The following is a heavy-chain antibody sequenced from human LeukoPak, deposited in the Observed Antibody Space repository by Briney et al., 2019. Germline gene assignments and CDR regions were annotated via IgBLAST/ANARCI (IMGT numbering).Heavy chain of an antibody. CDR3: AKDHSLARNYYDSLGY. CDR1: GFTFSSYG. V-gene: IGHV3-30*18. J-gene: IGHJ4*02. D-gene: IGHD3-22*01. Sequence: GGSLRLSCAASGFTFSSYGMHWVRQAPGKGLEWVAVISYDGSNKYYADSVKGRFTISRDNSKNTLYLQMNSLRAEDTAVYYCAKDHSLARNYYDSLGYWGQGTLVTVSS. CDR2: ISYDGSNK.